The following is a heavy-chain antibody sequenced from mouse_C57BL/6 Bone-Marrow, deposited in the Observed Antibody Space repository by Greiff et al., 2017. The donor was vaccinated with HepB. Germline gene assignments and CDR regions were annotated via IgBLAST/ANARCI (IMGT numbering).Heavy chain of an antibody. Sequence: EVNVVESGEGLVKPGGSLKLSCAASGFTFSSYAMSWVRQTPEKRLEWVAYISSGGDYIYYADTVKGRVTISRDNARNTLYLQMRSLKSEDKAMYYCTRGNYGSRSAMDDWGQGTSVTVSS. V-gene: IGHV5-9-1*02. D-gene: IGHD1-1*01. CDR1: GFTFSSYA. J-gene: IGHJ4*01. CDR3: TRGNYGSRSAMDD. CDR2: ISSGGDYI.